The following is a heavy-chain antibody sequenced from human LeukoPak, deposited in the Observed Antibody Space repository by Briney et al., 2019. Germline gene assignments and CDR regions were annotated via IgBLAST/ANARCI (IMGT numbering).Heavy chain of an antibody. J-gene: IGHJ4*02. CDR2: IKSKTDGGTT. CDR1: GFTFSNAW. V-gene: IGHV3-15*01. D-gene: IGHD5-12*01. CDR3: ARVGYSGWNLEY. Sequence: PGGSLRLSCAASGFTFSNAWMSWVRQAPGKGLEWVGRIKSKTDGGTTDYAAPVKGRFTISRDDAKNSLYVQMNSLRDEDTAVYYCARVGYSGWNLEYWGQGTLVTVSS.